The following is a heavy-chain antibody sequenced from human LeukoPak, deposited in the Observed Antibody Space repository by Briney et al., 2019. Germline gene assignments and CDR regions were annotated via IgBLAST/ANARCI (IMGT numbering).Heavy chain of an antibody. CDR1: GGSISSYY. Sequence: PSETLSLTCIVSGGSISSYYWSWIRQPPGKGLEWIGYIYYTGTTNYNPSLKSRVTISVDTSKNQFSLKLSSVTAADTALYYCARHPSLLGYPGVWGQGTLVTVSS. J-gene: IGHJ4*02. CDR3: ARHPSLLGYPGV. D-gene: IGHD5-18*01. CDR2: IYYTGTT. V-gene: IGHV4-59*08.